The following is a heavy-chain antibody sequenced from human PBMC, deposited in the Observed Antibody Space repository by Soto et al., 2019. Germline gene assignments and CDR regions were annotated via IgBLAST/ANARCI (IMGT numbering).Heavy chain of an antibody. Sequence: ASVKVSCKASGYTFTSYYMHWVRQAPGQGLEWMGIINPSGGSTSYAQKFQGRVTMTRDTSTSTLYMELSSLRSGDTAVYYCARVVATSAFDIWGQGTMVTVSS. V-gene: IGHV1-46*03. CDR1: GYTFTSYY. D-gene: IGHD5-12*01. CDR2: INPSGGST. CDR3: ARVVATSAFDI. J-gene: IGHJ3*02.